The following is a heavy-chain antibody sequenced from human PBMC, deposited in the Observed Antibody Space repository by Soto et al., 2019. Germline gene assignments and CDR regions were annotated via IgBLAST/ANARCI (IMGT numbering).Heavy chain of an antibody. CDR3: ARDAYYYGSGSYYPNYYYYGMDV. J-gene: IGHJ6*02. Sequence: PGGSLRLSCVASGFTFSNYPMVWVRQAPGKGLEWVSVIYSGGSTYYADSVKGRFTISRDNSKNTLYLQMNSLRAEDTAVYYCARDAYYYGSGSYYPNYYYYGMDVWGQGTTVTVSS. CDR2: IYSGGST. V-gene: IGHV3-66*01. CDR1: GFTFSNYP. D-gene: IGHD3-10*01.